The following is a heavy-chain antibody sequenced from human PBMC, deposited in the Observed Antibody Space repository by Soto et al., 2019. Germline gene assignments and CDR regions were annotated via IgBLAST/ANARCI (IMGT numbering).Heavy chain of an antibody. CDR1: GFTFSSYA. Sequence: QVQLVESGGGVVQPGRSLRLSCAASGFTFSSYAMHWVRQAPGKGLEWVAVISYDGSNKYYADSVKGRFTISRDNSKNTLYLQMNSLRAEDTAVYYCGRDLMVRGVIGGGFDYWGQGTLVTVSS. D-gene: IGHD3-10*01. J-gene: IGHJ4*02. CDR3: GRDLMVRGVIGGGFDY. CDR2: ISYDGSNK. V-gene: IGHV3-30-3*01.